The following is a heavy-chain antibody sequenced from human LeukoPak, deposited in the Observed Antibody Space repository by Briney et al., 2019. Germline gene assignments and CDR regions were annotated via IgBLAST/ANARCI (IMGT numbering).Heavy chain of an antibody. Sequence: GGSLRLSCAASGFTFSDYHMSWIRQAPGKGLEWVSDISSRSSYTNYADSVKGRFTISRDNAKSSLYLQINALRAEDTAVYYCARGELTVYGDPAYFDNWGQGTLVTVSS. D-gene: IGHD4-17*01. CDR3: ARGELTVYGDPAYFDN. V-gene: IGHV3-11*06. CDR1: GFTFSDYH. J-gene: IGHJ4*02. CDR2: ISSRSSYT.